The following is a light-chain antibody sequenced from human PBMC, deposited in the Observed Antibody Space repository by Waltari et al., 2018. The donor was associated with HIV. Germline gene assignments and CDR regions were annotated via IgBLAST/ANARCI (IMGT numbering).Light chain of an antibody. V-gene: IGKV3-20*01. CDR2: GAS. J-gene: IGKJ1*01. CDR1: QSVSSSY. CDR3: QQYASSPLT. Sequence: DIVLTRSPGTLSLSPGERATLSCRGSQSVSSSYLAWYQQKPGQAPRLLIYGASSRATGIPDRFSGSGSGTDFTLTISRLEPGDFAVYYCQQYASSPLTFGQGTKVEIK.